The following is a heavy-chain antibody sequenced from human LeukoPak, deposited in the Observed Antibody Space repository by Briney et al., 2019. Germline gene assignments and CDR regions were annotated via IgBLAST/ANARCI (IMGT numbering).Heavy chain of an antibody. CDR1: GFTFSSYG. CDR3: AKDRWATVVTPGQFDY. Sequence: PSGRSLRLSCAASGFTFSSYGMPWVRQAPGKGLEWVAVISYDGSNKYYADSVKGRFTISRDNSKNTLYLQMNSLRAEDTAVYYCAKDRWATVVTPGQFDYWGQGTLVTVSS. V-gene: IGHV3-30*18. D-gene: IGHD4-23*01. CDR2: ISYDGSNK. J-gene: IGHJ4*02.